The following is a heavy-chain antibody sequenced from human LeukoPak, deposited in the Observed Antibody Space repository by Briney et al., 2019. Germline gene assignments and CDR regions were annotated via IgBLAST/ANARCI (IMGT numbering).Heavy chain of an antibody. CDR3: AKDLLGMSDN. V-gene: IGHV3-7*01. D-gene: IGHD7-27*01. CDR1: GFTFDSNS. Sequence: PGGSLRLSCAASGFTFDSNSMSWVRQAPGKGLEWVANIKQDGSEKYYVDSVKGRFTISRDNAKNSVYLQMNSLRAEDTAVYYCAKDLLGMSDNWGQGTLVTVSS. CDR2: IKQDGSEK. J-gene: IGHJ4*02.